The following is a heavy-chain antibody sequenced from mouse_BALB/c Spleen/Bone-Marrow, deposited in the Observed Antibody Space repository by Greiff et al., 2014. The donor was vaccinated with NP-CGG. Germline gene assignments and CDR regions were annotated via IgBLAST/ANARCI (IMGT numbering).Heavy chain of an antibody. V-gene: IGHV1-14*01. Sequence: EVQLQQSGPEMVKPGASVKMCKASGYTFTSYIMHWVKQKPGQGLEWIGYINPYNDDTKYNEKFKGKATLTSDKSSSTAYMELSSLTSEDSAVYYCARSYGSPFDYWGQDTTLTVSS. CDR3: ARSYGSPFDY. D-gene: IGHD1-1*01. J-gene: IGHJ2*01. CDR1: GYTFTSYI. CDR2: INPYNDDT.